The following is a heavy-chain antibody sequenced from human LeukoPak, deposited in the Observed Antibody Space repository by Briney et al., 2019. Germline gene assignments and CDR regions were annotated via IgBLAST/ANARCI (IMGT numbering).Heavy chain of an antibody. CDR3: ASCLFDYYYFAQ. J-gene: IGHJ4*02. CDR2: IYHSGTT. CDR1: GDSITSHNW. Sequence: SGTLSLTCAVSGDSITSHNWSSWVRQSPGKGLEWIGEIYHSGTTNYSPSLKSRVTISVDKSKNQLSLELTSVTAADTAVYFCASCLFDYYYFAQWGQGTLVTVSS. V-gene: IGHV4-4*02. D-gene: IGHD2/OR15-2a*01.